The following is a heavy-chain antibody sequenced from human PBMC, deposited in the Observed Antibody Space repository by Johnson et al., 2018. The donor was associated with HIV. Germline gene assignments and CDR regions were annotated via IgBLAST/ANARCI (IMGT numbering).Heavy chain of an antibody. CDR1: GFTVSSNY. Sequence: VQLVETGGGLIQPGGSLRLSCAASGFTVSSNYMTWVRQAPGKGLEWVSVLFSGGTTYYADSVRGRFTISRDNSKNTLYLQMNSLRAEDTAVYYCVYDSSGYYAFDIWGQGTVVTVSS. J-gene: IGHJ3*02. CDR3: VYDSSGYYAFDI. CDR2: LFSGGTT. V-gene: IGHV3-53*05. D-gene: IGHD3-22*01.